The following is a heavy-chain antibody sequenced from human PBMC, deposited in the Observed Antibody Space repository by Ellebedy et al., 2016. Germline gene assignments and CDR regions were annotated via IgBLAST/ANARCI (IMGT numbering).Heavy chain of an antibody. Sequence: GGSLRLXXAASGFRVTSNDMSWVRQAPGKGLELVSLIYAGGASYYADSVKGRFTISRDNSKKTLYLQMSGLGVEDTAVYYCVTRHNGAFDLWGQGTMVTVSS. CDR3: VTRHNGAFDL. V-gene: IGHV3-53*01. CDR2: IYAGGAS. J-gene: IGHJ3*01. D-gene: IGHD2-8*01. CDR1: GFRVTSND.